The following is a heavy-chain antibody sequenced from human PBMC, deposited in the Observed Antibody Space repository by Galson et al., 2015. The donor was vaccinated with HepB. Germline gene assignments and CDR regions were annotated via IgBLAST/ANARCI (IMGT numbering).Heavy chain of an antibody. Sequence: SLRLSCAASGFTFRSYSMNWVRQAPGKGLEWVSSISSGSTYIYYADSVKGRFTISRDNSKNSLCLQMNSLRAEDTAVCYCARGEAYSNSWYSDFDYWGQGTLVTVSS. J-gene: IGHJ4*02. D-gene: IGHD6-13*01. CDR3: ARGEAYSNSWYSDFDY. CDR2: ISSGSTYI. CDR1: GFTFRSYS. V-gene: IGHV3-21*01.